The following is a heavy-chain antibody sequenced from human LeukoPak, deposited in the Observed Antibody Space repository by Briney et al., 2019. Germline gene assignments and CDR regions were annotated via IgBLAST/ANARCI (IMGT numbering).Heavy chain of an antibody. CDR1: GGSISSGSYY. D-gene: IGHD6-13*01. Sequence: PSETLSLTCTVSGGSISSGSYYWSWIRQPPGKGLEWIGYVFDSGRTTYNPSLKSRVTISIDTSKNHFSLRLSSVTATDTAVYYCARVSSSFIDYYSYYMDVWGKGTTVTISS. CDR2: VFDSGRT. J-gene: IGHJ6*03. V-gene: IGHV4-61*03. CDR3: ARVSSSFIDYYSYYMDV.